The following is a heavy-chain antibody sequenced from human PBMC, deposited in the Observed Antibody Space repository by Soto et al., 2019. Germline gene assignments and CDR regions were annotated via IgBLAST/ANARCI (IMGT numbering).Heavy chain of an antibody. D-gene: IGHD2-2*01. V-gene: IGHV1-18*01. CDR3: ARGDILVVQAAPYYYYGMDV. J-gene: IGHJ6*02. CDR2: ISAYNGNT. Sequence: ASVKVSCKASGYTFTSYGISWVRQAPGQGLEWMGWISAYNGNTNYAQKLQGRVTMTTDTSTSTAYMELRSLRSDDTAVYYCARGDILVVQAAPYYYYGMDVWGQGTTVTVSS. CDR1: GYTFTSYG.